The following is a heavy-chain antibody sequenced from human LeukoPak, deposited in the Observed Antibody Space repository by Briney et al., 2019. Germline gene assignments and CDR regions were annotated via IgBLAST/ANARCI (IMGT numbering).Heavy chain of an antibody. Sequence: TGGSLRLSCAVSGFTFSDYYMSWIRQAPGKGLEWVSYISSGGSTISHADSVKGRFTISRDNAENSLYLQMNSLRAEDTAVYYCARRAAAGRCFYYWGQGTLVTVSS. V-gene: IGHV3-11*01. D-gene: IGHD6-13*01. CDR3: ARRAAAGRCFYY. CDR2: ISSGGSTI. J-gene: IGHJ4*02. CDR1: GFTFSDYY.